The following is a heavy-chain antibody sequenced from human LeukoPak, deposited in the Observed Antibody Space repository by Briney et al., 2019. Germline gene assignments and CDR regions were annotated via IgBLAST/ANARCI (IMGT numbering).Heavy chain of an antibody. CDR2: ISVYSGNT. Sequence: ASVKVSCKASGYTFSAYGISWVRQAPGQGLEWMGYISVYSGNTNHAQKLQGRVTMTTDTSTSTAYMELRSLRSDDTAVYYCARNTGGNSPGGYWGQGTLVTVSS. D-gene: IGHD4-23*01. CDR1: GYTFSAYG. V-gene: IGHV1-18*01. J-gene: IGHJ4*02. CDR3: ARNTGGNSPGGY.